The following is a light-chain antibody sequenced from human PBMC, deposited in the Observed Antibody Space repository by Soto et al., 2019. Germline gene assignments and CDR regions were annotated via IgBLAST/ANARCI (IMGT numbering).Light chain of an antibody. CDR2: GNS. V-gene: IGLV1-40*01. J-gene: IGLJ2*01. CDR3: QSYDSSLSGVV. Sequence: QSVLTQPPSVSGAPGQRVTISCTGSRSNIGTHFDVHWYQQLPGIAPKLLIYGNSNRPSGVPDRFSGSKSGTSASLAITALQAEDEADYYCQSYDSSLSGVVFGGGTKLTVL. CDR1: RSNIGTHFD.